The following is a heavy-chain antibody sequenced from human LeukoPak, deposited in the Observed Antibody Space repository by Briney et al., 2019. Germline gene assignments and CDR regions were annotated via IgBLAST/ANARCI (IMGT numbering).Heavy chain of an antibody. CDR1: GFTFSSYG. Sequence: GGSLRPSCAASGFTFSSYGMHWVRQAPGKGLEWVANIKQDGSEKYYVDSVKGRFTISRDNAKNSLYLQMNSLRAEDTAVYYCARAWFDPWGQGTLVTVSS. CDR2: IKQDGSEK. CDR3: ARAWFDP. V-gene: IGHV3-7*03. J-gene: IGHJ5*02.